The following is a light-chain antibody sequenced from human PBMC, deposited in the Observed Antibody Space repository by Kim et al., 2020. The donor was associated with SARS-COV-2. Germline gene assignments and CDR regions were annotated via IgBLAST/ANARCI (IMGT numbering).Light chain of an antibody. V-gene: IGKV1-17*03. CDR2: AAS. Sequence: DIQMTQSPSAMSASVGDRVTITCRANQDISNFLAWFQLKPGKVPKRLIYAASSLQSGVPSRFSGSRSGTEFSLTISSLQPEDSATYYCLQHKSYPYTLGQGTKLEI. CDR3: LQHKSYPYT. J-gene: IGKJ2*01. CDR1: QDISNF.